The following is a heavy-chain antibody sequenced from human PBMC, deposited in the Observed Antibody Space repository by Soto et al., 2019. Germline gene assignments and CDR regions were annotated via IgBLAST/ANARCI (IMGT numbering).Heavy chain of an antibody. CDR1: GGTFSSYA. CDR2: IIPIFGTA. J-gene: IGHJ3*02. CDR3: ARDLGDAFDI. V-gene: IGHV1-69*13. Sequence: SVKVSCKASGGTFSSYAISWVRQAPGQGLEWMGGIIPIFGTANYAQKFQGRVTITADESTSTAYMELRSLRSDDTAVYYCARDLGDAFDIWGQGTMVTVSS.